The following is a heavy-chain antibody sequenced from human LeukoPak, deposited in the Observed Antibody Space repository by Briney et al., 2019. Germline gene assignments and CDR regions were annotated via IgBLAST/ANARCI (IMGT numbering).Heavy chain of an antibody. D-gene: IGHD6-13*01. CDR3: GAAGLGYYFDY. V-gene: IGHV1-69*05. CDR2: IIPIFGTA. Sequence: SVKVSCKASGGTFSSYAISWVRQAPGQGLEWMGRIIPIFGTANYAQKFQGRVTITTDESTSTAYMELSSLRSEDTAVYYCGAAGLGYYFDYGGQGTLVTVSS. CDR1: GGTFSSYA. J-gene: IGHJ4*02.